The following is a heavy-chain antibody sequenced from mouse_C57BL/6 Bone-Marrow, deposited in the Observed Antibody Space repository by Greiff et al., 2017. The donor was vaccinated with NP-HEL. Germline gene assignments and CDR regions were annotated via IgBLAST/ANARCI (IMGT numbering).Heavy chain of an antibody. V-gene: IGHV5-4*01. CDR3: ARGGGSSGFFAY. CDR2: LSDGGSYT. D-gene: IGHD3-2*02. CDR1: GFTFSSYA. J-gene: IGHJ3*01. Sequence: EVQRVESGGGLVKPGGSLKLSCAASGFTFSSYAMSWVRQTPEKRLEWVATLSDGGSYTYYPDNVKGRFTISRDNAKNNLYLQMSHLKSEDTAMDYCARGGGSSGFFAYWGQGTLVTVSA.